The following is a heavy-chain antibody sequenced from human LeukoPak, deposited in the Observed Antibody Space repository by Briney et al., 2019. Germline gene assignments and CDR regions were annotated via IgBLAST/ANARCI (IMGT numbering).Heavy chain of an antibody. Sequence: GGSLRLSCAASGFTFSSYSMNWVRQAPGKGLEWVSAISGSGGSTYYADSVKGRFTISRDNSKNTLYLQMNSLRAEDTAVYYCAKDGSSRSSGWYAYWGQGTLVTVSS. J-gene: IGHJ4*02. D-gene: IGHD6-19*01. CDR2: ISGSGGST. V-gene: IGHV3-23*01. CDR1: GFTFSSYS. CDR3: AKDGSSRSSGWYAY.